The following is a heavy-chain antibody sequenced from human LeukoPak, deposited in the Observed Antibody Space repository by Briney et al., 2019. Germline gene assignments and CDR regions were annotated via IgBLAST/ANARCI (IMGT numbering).Heavy chain of an antibody. Sequence: SETLSLTCTVSGGSISSYYWSWIRQPPGKGLEWIGYIYYSGSTNYNPSLKSRVTISVDTSKNQFSLKLSSVTAADTAVYYCARAVSWTDYYYYMDVWGKGTTVTVSS. V-gene: IGHV4-59*01. CDR1: GGSISSYY. CDR2: IYYSGST. CDR3: ARAVSWTDYYYYMDV. D-gene: IGHD6-13*01. J-gene: IGHJ6*03.